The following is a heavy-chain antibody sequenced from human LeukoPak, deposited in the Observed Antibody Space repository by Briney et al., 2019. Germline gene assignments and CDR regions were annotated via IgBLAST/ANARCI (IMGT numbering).Heavy chain of an antibody. V-gene: IGHV3-21*04. D-gene: IGHD3-22*01. Sequence: GGSLRLSCAASGFTVSSNYMSWVRQAPGKGLEWVSSISSSSSYIYYADSVKGRFTISRDNAKNTLYLQMNSLRAEDTAVYYCAKCPTLYYYDSSGYLDYWGQGTLVTVSS. CDR1: GFTVSSNY. CDR3: AKCPTLYYYDSSGYLDY. J-gene: IGHJ4*02. CDR2: ISSSSSYI.